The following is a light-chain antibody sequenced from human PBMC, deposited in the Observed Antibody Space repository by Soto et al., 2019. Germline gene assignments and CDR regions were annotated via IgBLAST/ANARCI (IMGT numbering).Light chain of an antibody. V-gene: IGKV4-1*01. J-gene: IGKJ1*01. CDR3: QQYCRSPWT. Sequence: DIVMTQSPDSLAVSLGERATINCKSSQRVLYSSSNKNYLAWYQQKPGQPPKLLIYWASTRESGVPDRFSGSGSGTDFTLTISSLQAEDVAVYYCQQYCRSPWTFGQGTKVEIK. CDR2: WAS. CDR1: QRVLYSSSNKNY.